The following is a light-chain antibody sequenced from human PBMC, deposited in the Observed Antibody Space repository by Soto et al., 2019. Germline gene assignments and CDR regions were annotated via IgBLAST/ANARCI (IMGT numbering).Light chain of an antibody. CDR2: AIS. CDR1: ERVYESQ. CDR3: QQYGSSRST. J-gene: IGKJ1*01. V-gene: IGKV3-20*01. Sequence: LKLSPGALSFSTEERATLSCRFSERVYESQLAWYQQKAGQAPRLLIYAISSRAAGIPDRFSGSGSGTDFTLTITRVQPEDFAMYFCQQYGSSRSTFAQGTRVDIK.